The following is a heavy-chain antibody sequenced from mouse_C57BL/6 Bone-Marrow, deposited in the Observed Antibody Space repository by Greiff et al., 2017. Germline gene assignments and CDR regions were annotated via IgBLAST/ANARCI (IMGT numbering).Heavy chain of an antibody. CDR3: ARIRDTVVAHYYAMDY. Sequence: VQLVESGPGLVQPSQSLSITCTVSGFSLTSYGVHWVRQSPGKGLEWLGVIWSGGSTDYNAAFISRLSISKDNSKSQVFFKMNSLQADDTAIYYCARIRDTVVAHYYAMDYWGQGTSVTVSS. CDR1: GFSLTSYG. V-gene: IGHV2-2*01. D-gene: IGHD1-1*01. J-gene: IGHJ4*01. CDR2: IWSGGST.